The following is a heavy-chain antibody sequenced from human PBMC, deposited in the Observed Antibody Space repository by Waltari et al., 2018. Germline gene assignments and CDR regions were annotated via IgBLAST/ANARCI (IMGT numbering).Heavy chain of an antibody. CDR3: ARDQLVSGYFDY. CDR1: GFTFSSYS. J-gene: IGHJ4*02. CDR2: ISSSSSYR. Sequence: EVQLVESGGGLVKPGGSLRLSCAASGFTFSSYSMNWVRQAPGKGLEWVSSISSSSSYRYYADSVKGRFTISRDNAKNSLYLQMNSLRAEDTAVYYCARDQLVSGYFDYWGQGTLVTVSS. D-gene: IGHD2-15*01. V-gene: IGHV3-21*01.